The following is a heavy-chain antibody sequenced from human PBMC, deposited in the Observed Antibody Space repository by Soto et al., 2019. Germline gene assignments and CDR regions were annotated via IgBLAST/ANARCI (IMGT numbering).Heavy chain of an antibody. J-gene: IGHJ4*02. Sequence: ASVKVSCKASGYTFTSYGISWVRQAPGQGLEWMGWINPKSGGTNYAQKFQTWVTMTSDTSISTAYMELSGLPSDDTAVYYCARDLAQTAYVFDSWGQGTLVTVSS. CDR3: ARDLAQTAYVFDS. D-gene: IGHD2-21*02. CDR1: GYTFTSYG. CDR2: INPKSGGT. V-gene: IGHV1-2*04.